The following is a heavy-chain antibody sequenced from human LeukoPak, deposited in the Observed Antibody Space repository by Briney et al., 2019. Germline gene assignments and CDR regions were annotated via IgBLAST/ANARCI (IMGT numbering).Heavy chain of an antibody. CDR3: ARRPWDSSGWYGGYYFDY. J-gene: IGHJ4*02. CDR2: IYPGDSDT. V-gene: IGHV5-51*01. Sequence: GESLKISCKGSGYSFTSYWIGWVRQMPGKGLEWMGIIYPGDSDTRYSPSFQGQVTISADKSISTAYLQWSSLKASDTAMYYCARRPWDSSGWYGGYYFDYWGQGTLVTVSS. CDR1: GYSFTSYW. D-gene: IGHD6-19*01.